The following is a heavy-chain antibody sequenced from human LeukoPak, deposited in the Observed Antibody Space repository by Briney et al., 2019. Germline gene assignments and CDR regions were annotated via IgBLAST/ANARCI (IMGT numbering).Heavy chain of an antibody. CDR1: GGSISSSSYY. J-gene: IGHJ4*02. CDR3: ARRGDLRVFDY. Sequence: SETLSLTCTVSGGSISSSSYYWGWIRQPPGKGLEWIVSIYYSGSTYYNPSLKSRVTISVDTSKNQFSLKLSSVTAADTAVYYCARRGDLRVFDYWGQGTLVTVSS. V-gene: IGHV4-39*01. CDR2: IYYSGST. D-gene: IGHD3-10*01.